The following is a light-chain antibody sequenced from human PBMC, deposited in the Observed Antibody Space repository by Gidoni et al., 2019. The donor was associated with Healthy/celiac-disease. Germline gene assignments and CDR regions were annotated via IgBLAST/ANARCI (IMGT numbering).Light chain of an antibody. J-gene: IGKJ1*01. CDR1: QSISSW. CDR2: KAS. V-gene: IGKV1-5*03. CDR3: QQYNSYPWT. Sequence: DIQMTQSPSTLSASVGDRVTITCRDSQSISSWLAWYQQKPGKAHKLLIYKASSLDSGVPSRSSGSGSRKEVTLTISSMQTDDVANYYCQQYNSYPWTFGQGTKVEIK.